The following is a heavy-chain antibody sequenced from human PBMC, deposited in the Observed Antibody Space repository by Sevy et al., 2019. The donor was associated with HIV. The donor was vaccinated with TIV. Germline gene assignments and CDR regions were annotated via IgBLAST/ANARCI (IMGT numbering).Heavy chain of an antibody. V-gene: IGHV1-24*01. CDR2: FDPEEDET. Sequence: ASVKVSCKVSGYTLSQLSMHWVRLAPGKGLEWMGSFDPEEDETIYAQKFQDRVTMTEDTSTNTAYMELSSLRSEDTAVYYCATTKDYYESSGDPFDYWGQGTLVTVSS. CDR3: ATTKDYYESSGDPFDY. D-gene: IGHD3-22*01. J-gene: IGHJ4*02. CDR1: GYTLSQLS.